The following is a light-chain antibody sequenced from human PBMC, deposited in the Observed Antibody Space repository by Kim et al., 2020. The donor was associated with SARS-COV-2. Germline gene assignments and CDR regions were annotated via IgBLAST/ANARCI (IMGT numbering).Light chain of an antibody. CDR3: AVWDDGLNGPV. CDR1: SSNIGSNT. Sequence: GHRVTISCSGSSSNIGSNTVNWFQQLPGTAPQLLIFSNSHRPSGVPDRFSGSRSGTSASLAISGLQSEDEADYYCAVWDDGLNGPVFGGGTQLTVL. CDR2: SNS. J-gene: IGLJ3*02. V-gene: IGLV1-44*01.